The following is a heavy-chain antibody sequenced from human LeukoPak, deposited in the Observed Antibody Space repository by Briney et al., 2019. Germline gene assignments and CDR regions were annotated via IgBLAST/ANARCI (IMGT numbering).Heavy chain of an antibody. CDR2: IYSGGST. J-gene: IGHJ4*02. CDR3: AGGARRQQPFDY. CDR1: EFTVSSNY. V-gene: IGHV3-66*01. D-gene: IGHD6-13*01. Sequence: GGSLRLSCAASEFTVSSNYMNWVRQAPGKGLEWVSVIYSGGSTYYADSVKGRFTIPRDNSKNTLYLQMNSLRAEDTAVYYCAGGARRQQPFDYWGQGTLVTVSS.